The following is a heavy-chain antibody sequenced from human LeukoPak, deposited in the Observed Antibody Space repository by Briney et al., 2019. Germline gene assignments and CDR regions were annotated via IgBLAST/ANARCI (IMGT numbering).Heavy chain of an antibody. Sequence: GGSLRLSCAASGFTFSSYAMHWVRQAPGKGLEWVAVISYDGSNKYYADSVKGRFTISRDNSKNTLYLQMNSLRAEDTAVYYCARDGAHDAFDIWGQGTMVTASS. V-gene: IGHV3-30-3*01. CDR3: ARDGAHDAFDI. CDR1: GFTFSSYA. J-gene: IGHJ3*02. D-gene: IGHD3-16*01. CDR2: ISYDGSNK.